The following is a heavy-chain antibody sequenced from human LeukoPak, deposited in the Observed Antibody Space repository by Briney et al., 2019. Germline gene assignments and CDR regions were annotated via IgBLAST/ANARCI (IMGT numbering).Heavy chain of an antibody. CDR2: INHSGST. Sequence: SETLSLTCAVYGGSFSGYYWSWIRQPPGKGLEWIGEINHSGSTNYNPSLKSRVTISVDTSKNQFSLKLSSVTAADTAVYYCARGRDYDILTGYYSRKRKNYFDYWGQGTLVTVSS. CDR1: GGSFSGYY. D-gene: IGHD3-9*01. CDR3: ARGRDYDILTGYYSRKRKNYFDY. V-gene: IGHV4-34*01. J-gene: IGHJ4*02.